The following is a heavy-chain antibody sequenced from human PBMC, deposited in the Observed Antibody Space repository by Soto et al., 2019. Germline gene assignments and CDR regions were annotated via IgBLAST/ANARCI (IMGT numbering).Heavy chain of an antibody. D-gene: IGHD2-2*01. CDR2: ISTLFSTT. J-gene: IGHJ4*02. Sequence: QVQLVQSGAEVKEPGSSLKVSCKATGDLFNNYAFNWVRQAPGQELEWMGRISTLFSTTNYAQKLQGSVTIGPDELTTIVDLEVSTLASEDTAIYYCAASSSVAAASYFKFCGQGTLGTVST. V-gene: IGHV1-69*01. CDR3: AASSSVAAASYFKF. CDR1: GDLFNNYA.